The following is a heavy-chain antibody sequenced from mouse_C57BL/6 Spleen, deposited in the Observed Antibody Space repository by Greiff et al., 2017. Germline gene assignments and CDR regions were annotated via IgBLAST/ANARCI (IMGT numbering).Heavy chain of an antibody. CDR2: INPNNGGT. Sequence: EVQLQESGPELVKPGASVKMSCKASGYTFTDYNMHWVKQSHGKSLEWIGYINPNNGGTSYNQKFKSKATLTVNKSSSTAYMELRSLTSEDSAVYYCARGYYYGSSYGFAYWGQGTLVTVSA. CDR3: ARGYYYGSSYGFAY. J-gene: IGHJ3*01. D-gene: IGHD1-1*01. CDR1: GYTFTDYN. V-gene: IGHV1-22*01.